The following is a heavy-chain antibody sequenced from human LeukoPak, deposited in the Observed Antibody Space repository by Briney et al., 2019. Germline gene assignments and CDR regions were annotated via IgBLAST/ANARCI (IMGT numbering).Heavy chain of an antibody. CDR3: ARAGANGIEAAGSLRY. Sequence: PGGSLRLSCAASGFTVSLNYMSWVRQAPGKGLEWVSILYSGGSTYYADSVKGRFTISRDNSKNTMFLQMNSLRAEDTAVYYCARAGANGIEAAGSLRYWGQGTLVTVSS. CDR1: GFTVSLNY. V-gene: IGHV3-66*01. CDR2: LYSGGST. J-gene: IGHJ4*02. D-gene: IGHD6-13*01.